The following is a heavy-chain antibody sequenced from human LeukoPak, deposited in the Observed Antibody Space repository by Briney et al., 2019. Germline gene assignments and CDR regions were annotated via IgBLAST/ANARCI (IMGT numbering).Heavy chain of an antibody. J-gene: IGHJ4*02. V-gene: IGHV3-48*04. CDR3: ARDLIIAAAVRTFDY. Sequence: GGSLRLSCAASGFTFSTYSMNWVRQAPGKGLEWVSYISSSSSTIYYADSVKGRFTISRDNAKNSLYLQMNSLRAEDTAVYYCARDLIIAAAVRTFDYWGQGTLVTVSS. CDR2: ISSSSSTI. D-gene: IGHD6-13*01. CDR1: GFTFSTYS.